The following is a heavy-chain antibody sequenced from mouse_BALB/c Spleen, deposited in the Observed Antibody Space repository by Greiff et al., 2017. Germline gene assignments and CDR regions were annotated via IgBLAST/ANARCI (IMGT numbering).Heavy chain of an antibody. CDR3: ARSLDVGDDGYDLDY. V-gene: IGHV1-4*01. D-gene: IGHD2-3*01. CDR1: GYTFTSGT. CDR2: INPSSGDT. J-gene: IGHJ2*01. Sequence: VQLQQSGAELAKPSASVSMSCKASGYTFTSGTMHWVIRRPGQGLEWLGYINPSSGDTNYNQKFKDKATLTADKSSSTAYLQMSSLTSEDAAAYYCARSLDVGDDGYDLDYWGQGTTLTVSS.